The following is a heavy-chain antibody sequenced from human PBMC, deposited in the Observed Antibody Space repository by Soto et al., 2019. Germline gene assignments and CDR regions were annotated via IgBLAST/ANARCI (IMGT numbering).Heavy chain of an antibody. J-gene: IGHJ5*02. V-gene: IGHV4-59*01. CDR2: IYYSGST. CDR3: ARDLKEYCSDGKCNWFDP. Sequence: SETLSLTCSISGGSMSGYRWNWIRQPPGKGLEWIGYIYYSGSTDYNPSLKSRVTISFDASKNQISLQVRSATAADAAVYYCARDLKEYCSDGKCNWFDPWGQGTLVTVSS. CDR1: GGSMSGYR. D-gene: IGHD2-15*01.